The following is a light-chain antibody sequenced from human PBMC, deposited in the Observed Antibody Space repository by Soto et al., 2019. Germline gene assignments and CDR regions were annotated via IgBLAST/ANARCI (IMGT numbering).Light chain of an antibody. Sequence: DIQMTQSPSSVSASVGDRVTITCRASQGISSWLGWYQQKPGRAPKLLIYAASSLQSGVASRFSGIGSGTDFTLTISSLQPEDFATYYCLQTDSFQITFGQGTRLEIK. CDR3: LQTDSFQIT. CDR1: QGISSW. V-gene: IGKV1-12*01. CDR2: AAS. J-gene: IGKJ5*01.